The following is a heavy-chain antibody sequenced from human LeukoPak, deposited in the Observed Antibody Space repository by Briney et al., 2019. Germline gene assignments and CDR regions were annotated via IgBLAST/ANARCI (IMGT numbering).Heavy chain of an antibody. D-gene: IGHD3-10*01. CDR3: ARGPYYGYYFDY. J-gene: IGHJ4*02. CDR1: GGTFSSYA. Sequence: ASVKVSCKASGGTFSSYAISWVRQAPGQGLEWMGGIIPIFGTANYAQKFQGRVTITADESTSTAYMELSRLRSEDTAVYYCARGPYYGYYFDYWGQGTLVTVSS. CDR2: IIPIFGTA. V-gene: IGHV1-69*13.